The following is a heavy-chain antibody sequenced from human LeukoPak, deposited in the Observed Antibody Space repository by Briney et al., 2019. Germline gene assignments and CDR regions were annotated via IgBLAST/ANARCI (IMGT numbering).Heavy chain of an antibody. J-gene: IGHJ4*02. V-gene: IGHV1-69*13. CDR1: GGTFSSYA. CDR2: IIPIFGTA. CDR3: ARGLLGYCSGGSCPAYYFDY. D-gene: IGHD2-15*01. Sequence: SVKVSCKASGGTFSSYAISWVRQAPGQGLEWMGGIIPIFGTANYAQKFQGRVTITADESTSTAYMELSSLRSEDTAVYYCARGLLGYCSGGSCPAYYFDYWGQGTLVTVSS.